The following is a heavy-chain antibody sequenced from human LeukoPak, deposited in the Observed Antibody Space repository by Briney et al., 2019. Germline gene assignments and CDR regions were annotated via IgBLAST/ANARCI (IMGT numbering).Heavy chain of an antibody. D-gene: IGHD2-15*01. Sequence: KPSETLSLTCAVYGGSFSGYYWPWIRQSPGKGLEWIGEMDHRGRSNYNPSLKSRVSISIDTSKNHFSLKLDSMAAADTAVYYCARKSIEVAGRKPYDFWGQGTLVTVSS. CDR2: MDHRGRS. J-gene: IGHJ4*02. CDR1: GGSFSGYY. V-gene: IGHV4-34*01. CDR3: ARKSIEVAGRKPYDF.